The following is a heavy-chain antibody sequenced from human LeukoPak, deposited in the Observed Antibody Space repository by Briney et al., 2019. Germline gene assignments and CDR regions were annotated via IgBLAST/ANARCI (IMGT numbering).Heavy chain of an antibody. CDR3: VAEMTASAAFDI. CDR1: GDSLTSSSHY. V-gene: IGHV4-39*01. D-gene: IGHD2-21*02. J-gene: IGHJ3*02. Sequence: SETLSLTCTVSGDSLTSSSHYWGWIRQPPGKRLQWVASLHHTGRNYSNAALKSRVSISMDTAKSQFSLKVSSVTAADSGVYYCVAEMTASAAFDIWGQGTMVAVSS. CDR2: LHHTGRN.